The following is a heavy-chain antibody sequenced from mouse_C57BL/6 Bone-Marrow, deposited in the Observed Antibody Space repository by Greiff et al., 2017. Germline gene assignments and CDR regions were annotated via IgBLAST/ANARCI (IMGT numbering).Heavy chain of an antibody. D-gene: IGHD2-4*01. V-gene: IGHV1-63*01. CDR3: ARSGLRRTEYYFDY. Sequence: QVQLQQSGAELVRPGTSVKMSCKASGYTFTNYWIGWAKQRPGHGLEWIGDIYPGGGYTNYNEKFKGKATLTADTSSSTAYMQFSSLTSEDSAIYYCARSGLRRTEYYFDYWGQGTTLTVSS. CDR2: IYPGGGYT. CDR1: GYTFTNYW. J-gene: IGHJ2*01.